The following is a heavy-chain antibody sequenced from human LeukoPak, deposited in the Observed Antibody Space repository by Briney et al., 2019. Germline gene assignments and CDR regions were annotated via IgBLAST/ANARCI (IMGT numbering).Heavy chain of an antibody. CDR2: IYYNGNT. CDR3: ARRARATAGGDYFDY. J-gene: IGHJ4*02. D-gene: IGHD6-13*01. CDR1: GGSISGYY. Sequence: SETLSLTCSVSGGSISGYYWTWIRQAPVKGLEWIGYIYYNGNTNYNPSLNGRVTISLDTPRSQFSLKLSSVTVADTAVYYCARRARATAGGDYFDYWGQGTLVTVSS. V-gene: IGHV4-59*08.